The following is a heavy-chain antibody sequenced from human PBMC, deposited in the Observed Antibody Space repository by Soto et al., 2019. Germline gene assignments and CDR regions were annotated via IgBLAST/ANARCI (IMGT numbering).Heavy chain of an antibody. CDR1: GGSSSGHY. CDR3: ARVGSSGWSPDY. CDR2: IFYSGST. D-gene: IGHD6-19*01. Sequence: SESLSPTCSVSGGSSSGHYWLWIRPSPGKGLDWIGHIFYSGSTNYNPSLKSRVPLSADTSKNQFSLRLSSVTAADTAVYYCARVGSSGWSPDYWGQG. J-gene: IGHJ4*02. V-gene: IGHV4-59*11.